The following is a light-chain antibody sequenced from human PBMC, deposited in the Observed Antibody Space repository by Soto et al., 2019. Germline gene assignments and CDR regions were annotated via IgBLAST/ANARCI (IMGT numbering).Light chain of an antibody. CDR2: AAS. J-gene: IGKJ1*01. Sequence: DIQMTQSPSSLSASVGDRVAIPCRASQTISRNLNWYQQKPGTAPKLLIYAASNLQSGVPSRFSGSGSGTDFTLAISSLQPEDFATYYCQHYNSYSEAFGQGTKVDIK. CDR3: QHYNSYSEA. V-gene: IGKV1-39*01. CDR1: QTISRN.